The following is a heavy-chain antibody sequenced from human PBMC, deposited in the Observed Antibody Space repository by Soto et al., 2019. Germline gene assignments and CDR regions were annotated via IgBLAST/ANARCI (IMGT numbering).Heavy chain of an antibody. CDR3: ARYDYGSGDDYDIDY. CDR1: GGSISSTNW. V-gene: IGHV4-4*02. J-gene: IGHJ4*02. Sequence: QVQLQELGPGLVKPSGTLSLTCAVSGGSISSTNWWTWVRQPPGKGLEWIAEIHHSGSTNYNPSLERRVPMSIDKSNTQSSLKLKPVTAADTAVYYCARYDYGSGDDYDIDYWGQGTLVTVSS. CDR2: IHHSGST. D-gene: IGHD3-10*01.